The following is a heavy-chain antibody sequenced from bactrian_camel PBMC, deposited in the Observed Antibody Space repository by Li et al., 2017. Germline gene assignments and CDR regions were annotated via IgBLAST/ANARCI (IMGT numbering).Heavy chain of an antibody. CDR2: IWTGGGTT. CDR3: VTGSGGNWPR. V-gene: IGHV3S1*01. Sequence: VQLVESGGGLVQPGGSLRLSCAASGYRYASYCLGWFRQAPGKEREGVAAIWTGGGTTYYADSVKGRFTISRDNAKNTLYLQMDSLNSEDTALYYCVTGSGGNWPRWGQGTQVTVS. CDR1: GYRYASYC. D-gene: IGHD3*01. J-gene: IGHJ4*01.